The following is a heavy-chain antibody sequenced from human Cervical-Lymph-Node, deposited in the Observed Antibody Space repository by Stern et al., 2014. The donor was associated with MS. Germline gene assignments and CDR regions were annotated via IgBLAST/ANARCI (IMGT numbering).Heavy chain of an antibody. V-gene: IGHV3-30*03. D-gene: IGHD2-8*01. CDR2: VSYYGNHK. J-gene: IGHJ4*02. CDR1: GFTFSSYA. Sequence: VQLVQSGGAVAQPGRSLRLSCAASGFTFSSYAMHWLRQAPGKGPEWVTVVSYYGNHKYYAASVKGRFTISRDNSKNTLHLQMNSVTPDDTAIYYCARDYEDTSMLFDHWGQGTLVTVSS. CDR3: ARDYEDTSMLFDH.